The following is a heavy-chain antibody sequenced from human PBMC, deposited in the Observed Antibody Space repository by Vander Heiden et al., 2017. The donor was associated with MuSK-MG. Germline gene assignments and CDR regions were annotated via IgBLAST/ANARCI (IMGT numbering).Heavy chain of an antibody. Sequence: QVQLEESGPGLLKPSETLSLTCDVSGYSISSGYYWGWIRQPPGKGLEWIGSIYRTGNTYYNPSLKSRVTLSVDVSKNRFSLNLRSVTAADTARYYCARLGGSGWALGGDYWGQGTLVTVSS. CDR3: ARLGGSGWALGGDY. CDR2: IYRTGNT. V-gene: IGHV4-38-2*01. J-gene: IGHJ4*02. D-gene: IGHD6-19*01. CDR1: GYSISSGYY.